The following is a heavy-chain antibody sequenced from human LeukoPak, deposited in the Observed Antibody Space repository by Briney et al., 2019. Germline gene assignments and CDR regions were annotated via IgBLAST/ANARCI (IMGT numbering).Heavy chain of an antibody. J-gene: IGHJ4*02. Sequence: ASVKVSCKASGGTFSGYAISWVRQAPGQGLEWMGGIIPIFGTANYAQKFQGRVTITADKSTSTAYMELSSLRSEDTAVYYCARAVAGEYYFDYWGQGTLVTVSS. CDR1: GGTFSGYA. V-gene: IGHV1-69*06. CDR3: ARAVAGEYYFDY. CDR2: IIPIFGTA. D-gene: IGHD6-19*01.